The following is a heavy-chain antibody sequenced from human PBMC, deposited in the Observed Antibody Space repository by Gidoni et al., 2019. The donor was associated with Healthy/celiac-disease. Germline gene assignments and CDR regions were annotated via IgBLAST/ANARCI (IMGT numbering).Heavy chain of an antibody. D-gene: IGHD3-10*01. J-gene: IGHJ6*02. V-gene: IGHV1-46*03. Sequence: QVQLVQSGAEVKKPGASVKVSCKASGYTFTIFYMHWVRQAPGQGLEWMGIINPSGGSTSYAQKFQGRVTMTRDTSTSTVYMELSSLRSEDTAVYYCAREEGLWFGEFPYGMDVWGQGTTVTVSS. CDR1: GYTFTIFY. CDR3: AREEGLWFGEFPYGMDV. CDR2: INPSGGST.